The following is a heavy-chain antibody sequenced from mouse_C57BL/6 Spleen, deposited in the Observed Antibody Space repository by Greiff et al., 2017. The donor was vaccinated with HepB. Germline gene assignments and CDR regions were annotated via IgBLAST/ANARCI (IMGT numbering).Heavy chain of an antibody. J-gene: IGHJ4*01. V-gene: IGHV1-50*01. CDR2: IDPSDSYT. Sequence: QVQLQQPGAELVKPGASVKLSCKASGYTFTSYWMQWVKQRPGQGLEWIGEIDPSDSYTNYNQKFKGKATLTVDTSSSTAYMQLSSLTSEDSAVYYCARTLGYAMDYWGQGTSVTVSS. CDR3: ARTLGYAMDY. CDR1: GYTFTSYW.